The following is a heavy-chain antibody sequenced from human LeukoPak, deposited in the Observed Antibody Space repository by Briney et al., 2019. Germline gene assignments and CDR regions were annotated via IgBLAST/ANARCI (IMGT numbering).Heavy chain of an antibody. V-gene: IGHV1-2*02. Sequence: ASVKVSCKASGYTFTVQYMHWVRQAPGQGLEWMGWINPNSGGTNYAQKFQGRVTMTRDTSISTAYMELSRLRSDDTAVYYCARAAGLTTVIFRIDYWGQGTLVTVSS. CDR2: INPNSGGT. D-gene: IGHD4-17*01. J-gene: IGHJ4*02. CDR3: ARAAGLTTVIFRIDY. CDR1: GYTFTVQY.